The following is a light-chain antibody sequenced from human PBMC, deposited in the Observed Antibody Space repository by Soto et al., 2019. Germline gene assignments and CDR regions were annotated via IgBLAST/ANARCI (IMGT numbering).Light chain of an antibody. CDR3: SSYTSSSTLV. CDR1: SSDVGSYNR. Sequence: QSALTQPPSVSGSPGQSVTISCTGTSSDVGSYNRVYWYQQPPGTAPKLMIYEVSNRPSGVPDRFSGSKSGNTASLTSSGVEAEDEADYYCSSYTSSSTLVFGGGTKLTVL. CDR2: EVS. J-gene: IGLJ2*01. V-gene: IGLV2-18*02.